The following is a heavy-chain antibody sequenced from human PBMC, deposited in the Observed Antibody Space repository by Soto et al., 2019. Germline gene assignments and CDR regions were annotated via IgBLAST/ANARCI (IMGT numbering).Heavy chain of an antibody. V-gene: IGHV3-64D*06. Sequence: PGGSLRLSCSASGFTFSSYAMHWVRQAPGKGLEYVSAISSNGGSTYYADSVKGRFTISRDNSKNTLYLQMSSLRAEDTAVYYCGKDVEYYDSSGYTYDAFDIWGQGTMVTVSS. CDR2: ISSNGGST. D-gene: IGHD3-22*01. CDR3: GKDVEYYDSSGYTYDAFDI. J-gene: IGHJ3*02. CDR1: GFTFSSYA.